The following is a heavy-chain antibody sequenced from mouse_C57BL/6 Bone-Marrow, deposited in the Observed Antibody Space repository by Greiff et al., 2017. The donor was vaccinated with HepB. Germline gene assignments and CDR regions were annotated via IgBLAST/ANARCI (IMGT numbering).Heavy chain of an antibody. Sequence: EVNVVESGGGLVQPKGSLKLSCAASGFSFNTYAMNWVRQAPGKGLEWVARIRSKSNNYATYYADSVKDRFTISRDDSESMLYLQMNNLKTEETAMYYCVRHEGYGTGFDYWGQGTTLTVSS. D-gene: IGHD1-1*01. CDR2: IRSKSNNYAT. J-gene: IGHJ2*01. CDR1: GFSFNTYA. CDR3: VRHEGYGTGFDY. V-gene: IGHV10-1*01.